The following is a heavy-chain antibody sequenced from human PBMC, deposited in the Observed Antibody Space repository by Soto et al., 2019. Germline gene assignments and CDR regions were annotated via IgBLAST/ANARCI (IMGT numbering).Heavy chain of an antibody. CDR1: GFTFSSYA. V-gene: IGHV3-23*01. J-gene: IGHJ3*02. Sequence: GVSLRLSCAASGFTFSSYAMSWVRQAPGKGLEWVSAISGSGGSTYYADSVKGRFTISRDNAKNSLYLQMNSLRDEDTAVYYCGGVDFRSWYDALDIWGQGTMINASS. CDR3: GGVDFRSWYDALDI. D-gene: IGHD2-15*01. CDR2: ISGSGGST.